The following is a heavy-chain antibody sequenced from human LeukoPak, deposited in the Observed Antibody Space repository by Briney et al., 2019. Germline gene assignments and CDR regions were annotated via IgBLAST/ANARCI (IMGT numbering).Heavy chain of an antibody. D-gene: IGHD6-19*01. Sequence: GGSLRLSCAVSGFTFSSYWMHWVRQAPGKGLVWVSGINSDGSSTSYADSVKGRFTISRDNAKNMVYLQIYSLRAEDTAVYYCVRDYTSGWYFDYWGQGTLVTVSS. CDR2: INSDGSST. J-gene: IGHJ4*02. CDR1: GFTFSSYW. V-gene: IGHV3-74*01. CDR3: VRDYTSGWYFDY.